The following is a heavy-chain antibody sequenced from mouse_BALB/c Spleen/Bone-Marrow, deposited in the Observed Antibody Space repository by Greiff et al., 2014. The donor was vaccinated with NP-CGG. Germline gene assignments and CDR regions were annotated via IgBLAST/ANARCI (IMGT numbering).Heavy chain of an antibody. CDR3: TRSGYGNYYAMDY. Sequence: VQLQQSGAELVKPGASVKMSCKASGYTFTSYWMHWVKQRPGQGLEWIGVIDTSDSYTSYNQKFKGKATLTVDTSSSTAYMQLSSLTSEDSAVYYCTRSGYGNYYAMDYWGQGTSVTVSS. D-gene: IGHD3-2*02. J-gene: IGHJ4*01. CDR2: IDTSDSYT. V-gene: IGHV1S127*01. CDR1: GYTFTSYW.